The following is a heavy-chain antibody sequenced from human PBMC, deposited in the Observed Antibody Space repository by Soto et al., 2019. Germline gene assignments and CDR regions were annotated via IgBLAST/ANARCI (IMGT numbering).Heavy chain of an antibody. CDR2: SVYNGNT. CDR1: GYTFTTYG. Sequence: ASVKVSCKASGYTFTTYGISWVRLAPGQGLEWMVSVYNGNTNYAERLQGRVTMTTDTSTSTAYMEMWRLRSDDTAMYYCARSYSYGSYWYFDLWGRGTLVTVSS. D-gene: IGHD5-18*01. V-gene: IGHV1-18*04. CDR3: ARSYSYGSYWYFDL. J-gene: IGHJ2*01.